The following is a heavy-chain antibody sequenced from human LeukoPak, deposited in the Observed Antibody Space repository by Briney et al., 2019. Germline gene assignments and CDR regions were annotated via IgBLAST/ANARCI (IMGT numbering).Heavy chain of an antibody. CDR2: IYISGST. CDR1: GGSISSYY. V-gene: IGHV4-4*07. CDR3: ARGGDYYGSGRGNWFDP. D-gene: IGHD3-10*01. J-gene: IGHJ5*02. Sequence: PSETLSLTCTVSGGSISSYYWSWIRQPAGKGLEWIGRIYISGSTDYNPSLKSRVTMSLGTSNNQFSLNLSSVTAADTAVYYCARGGDYYGSGRGNWFDPWGQGTLVTVSS.